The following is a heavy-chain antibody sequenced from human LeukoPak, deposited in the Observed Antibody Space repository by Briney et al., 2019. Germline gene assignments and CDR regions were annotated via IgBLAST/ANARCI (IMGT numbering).Heavy chain of an antibody. CDR1: GFTFSSYW. CDR2: IKQDGSEK. J-gene: IGHJ6*03. Sequence: GGSLTLSCAASGFTFSSYWMSWVRQAPGKGLEWVANIKQDGSEKYYVDSVKGRFTISRDNAKNSLYLQMNSLRAEDTAVYYCARAQYYYDSSGYYPGYYYMDVWGKGTTVTVSS. V-gene: IGHV3-7*01. D-gene: IGHD3-22*01. CDR3: ARAQYYYDSSGYYPGYYYMDV.